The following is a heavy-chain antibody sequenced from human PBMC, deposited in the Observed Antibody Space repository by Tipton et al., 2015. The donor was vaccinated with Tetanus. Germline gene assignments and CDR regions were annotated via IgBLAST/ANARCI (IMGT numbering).Heavy chain of an antibody. D-gene: IGHD3-16*01. Sequence: SLRLSCDASGFNSRSYWMHWVRQTPGKGLMWVSRINSGGSARSYAESVQGRFTISRDNAKNTLFLQMSSLTDEDTAVYYCARDLSYYDYIWGGDRDRYFDLWGRGTLVTVSS. CDR3: ARDLSYYDYIWGGDRDRYFDL. J-gene: IGHJ2*01. CDR2: INSGGSAR. CDR1: GFNSRSYW. V-gene: IGHV3-74*01.